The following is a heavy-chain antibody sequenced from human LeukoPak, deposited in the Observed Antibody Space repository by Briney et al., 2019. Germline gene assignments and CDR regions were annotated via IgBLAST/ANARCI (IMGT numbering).Heavy chain of an antibody. D-gene: IGHD6-13*01. CDR2: ISSSSSYI. CDR3: ARDLNSIAAAVYYFDY. Sequence: GGSLRLSCAASGFTFSSYSMNWVRQAPGKGLEWVSSISSSSSYIYYADSVKGRFTISRDNAKNSLYLQMNSLRAEDTAVYYCARDLNSIAAAVYYFDYWGQGTLVTVSS. CDR1: GFTFSSYS. J-gene: IGHJ4*02. V-gene: IGHV3-21*01.